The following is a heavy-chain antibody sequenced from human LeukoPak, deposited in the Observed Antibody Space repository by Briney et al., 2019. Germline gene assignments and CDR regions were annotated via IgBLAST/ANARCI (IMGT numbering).Heavy chain of an antibody. J-gene: IGHJ3*02. CDR1: GYSISSGYY. CDR3: ARTGAFDI. V-gene: IGHV4-38-2*01. Sequence: SETLSLTCAVSGYSISSGYYWGWIRQPPGKGLEWIGSIYHSGSTYYNPSLKSRVTISVDTSKNQFFLKLSSVTAADTAVYYCARTGAFDIWGQGTMVTVSS. D-gene: IGHD7-27*01. CDR2: IYHSGST.